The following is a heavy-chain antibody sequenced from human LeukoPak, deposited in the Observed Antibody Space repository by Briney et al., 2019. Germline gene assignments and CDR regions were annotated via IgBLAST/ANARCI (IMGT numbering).Heavy chain of an antibody. J-gene: IGHJ3*02. CDR1: GFTFSSYT. CDR3: ARETLSTSCYNCAFDI. Sequence: TGGSLRLSCAASGFTFSSYTMNWVRQAPGKGLEWVSSISSSSSYIYYADSVKGRFTISRDNAKNSLYLQMNSLRAEDTAVYYCARETLSTSCYNCAFDIWGQGTMVTVSS. CDR2: ISSSSSYI. V-gene: IGHV3-21*01. D-gene: IGHD2-2*02.